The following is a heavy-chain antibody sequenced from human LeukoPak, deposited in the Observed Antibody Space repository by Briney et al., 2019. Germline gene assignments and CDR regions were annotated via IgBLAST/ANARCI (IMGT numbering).Heavy chain of an antibody. CDR3: AKDSSVLLWFGEAGLIDY. D-gene: IGHD3-10*01. CDR2: ISGSGGST. CDR1: GFTFSGYA. J-gene: IGHJ4*02. V-gene: IGHV3-23*01. Sequence: GGSLRLSCAASGFTFSGYAMSWVRQAPGKGLEWVSAISGSGGSTYYADSVKGRFTISRDNSKNTLYLQMNSLRAEDTAVYYCAKDSSVLLWFGEAGLIDYWGQGTLVTVSS.